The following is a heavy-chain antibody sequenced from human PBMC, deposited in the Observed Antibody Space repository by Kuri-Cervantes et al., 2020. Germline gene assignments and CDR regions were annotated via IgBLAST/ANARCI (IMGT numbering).Heavy chain of an antibody. Sequence: SETLSLTCIASGYSITNTFYWGWIRQPPGKGLEWIGSLYHSGSTYYNPSLKSRIIISADTSKNQFSLSLSSVTAADTAVYYCARGVSGSSFDYWGQGTLVTVSS. CDR1: GYSITNTFY. D-gene: IGHD1-26*01. V-gene: IGHV4-38-2*02. CDR3: ARGVSGSSFDY. J-gene: IGHJ4*02. CDR2: LYHSGST.